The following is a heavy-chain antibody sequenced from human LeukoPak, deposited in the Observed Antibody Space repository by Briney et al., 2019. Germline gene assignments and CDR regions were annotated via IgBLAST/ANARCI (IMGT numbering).Heavy chain of an antibody. CDR2: ISAYNGNT. CDR1: GYIFTSYG. CDR3: ARGIVGAYFDY. Sequence: ASVKVSCKASGYIFTSYGMSWVRQAPGQGLEWMGWISAYNGNTNYAQKLQGRVTMTTDTSTSTAYMELRSLRSDDTAVYCCARGIVGAYFDYWGQGTLVTVSS. V-gene: IGHV1-18*01. D-gene: IGHD1-26*01. J-gene: IGHJ4*02.